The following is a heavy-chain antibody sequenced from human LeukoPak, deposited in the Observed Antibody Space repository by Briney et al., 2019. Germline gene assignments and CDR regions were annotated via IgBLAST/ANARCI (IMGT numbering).Heavy chain of an antibody. V-gene: IGHV3-30-3*01. CDR2: ISYDGSNK. Sequence: GGSLRLSCAASGFTFSSYAMHWVRQAPGKGLEWVAVISYDGSNKYYADSVKGRFTISRDNSKNTLYLQMNSLRAEDTAVYYCAREGMTTVTTGYFDYWGQGTLVTVSS. D-gene: IGHD4-17*01. CDR3: AREGMTTVTTGYFDY. J-gene: IGHJ4*02. CDR1: GFTFSSYA.